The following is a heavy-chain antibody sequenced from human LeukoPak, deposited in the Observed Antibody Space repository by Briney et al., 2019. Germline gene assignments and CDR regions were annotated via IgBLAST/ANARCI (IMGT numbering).Heavy chain of an antibody. D-gene: IGHD4-23*01. CDR3: ARWGLTTVVTPQGREADANDY. J-gene: IGHJ4*02. Sequence: RAGGSLRLSCAASGFTVSSNYMSWVRQAPGKGLEWVSVIYSGGSTYYADSVKGRFTISRDNSKNTLYLQMNSLRAEDTAVYYCARWGLTTVVTPQGREADANDYWGQGTLVTVSS. CDR2: IYSGGST. CDR1: GFTVSSNY. V-gene: IGHV3-53*01.